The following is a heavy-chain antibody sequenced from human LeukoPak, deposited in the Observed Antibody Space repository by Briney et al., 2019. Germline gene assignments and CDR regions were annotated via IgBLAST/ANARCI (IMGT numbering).Heavy chain of an antibody. CDR1: GFTVSSNY. V-gene: IGHV3-53*01. CDR2: IYSGGNT. Sequence: GGSLRLSCAASGFTVSSNYMSWVRQAPGKGLEWVSVIYSGGNTYYADSVKGRFTISRDNSKNTLYLQMNSLRAEDTAVYYCARGKEPVAGSLSHFDYWGQGTLVTVSS. J-gene: IGHJ4*02. D-gene: IGHD6-19*01. CDR3: ARGKEPVAGSLSHFDY.